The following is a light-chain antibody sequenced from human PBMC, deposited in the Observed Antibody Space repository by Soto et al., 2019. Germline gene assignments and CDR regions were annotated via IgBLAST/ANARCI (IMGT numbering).Light chain of an antibody. CDR2: AVN. J-gene: IGLJ3*02. CDR1: SSDIGGYNF. CDR3: SSYTSSSTWV. Sequence: QSALTQPASVSGSPGQSITISCTGTSSDIGGYNFVSWYQQHPGKAPKLMFHAVNSRPSGVSTRFSGSKSGNTASLTISGLQPEDEADYYCSSYTSSSTWVFGGGTKLTVL. V-gene: IGLV2-14*01.